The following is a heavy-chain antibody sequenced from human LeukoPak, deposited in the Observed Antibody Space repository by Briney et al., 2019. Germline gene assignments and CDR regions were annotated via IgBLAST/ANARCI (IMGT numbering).Heavy chain of an antibody. Sequence: PGGSLRLSCAPSGFTFSSYAMSWVRQAPRKGREWVSAISGSGGSTYYADSVKGRFTISRDNSKNTLYLQMNSLRAEDTAVYYCAKGHIAAGFNWFDPWGQGTLVTVSS. V-gene: IGHV3-23*01. CDR3: AKGHIAAGFNWFDP. J-gene: IGHJ5*02. CDR2: ISGSGGST. CDR1: GFTFSSYA. D-gene: IGHD6-13*01.